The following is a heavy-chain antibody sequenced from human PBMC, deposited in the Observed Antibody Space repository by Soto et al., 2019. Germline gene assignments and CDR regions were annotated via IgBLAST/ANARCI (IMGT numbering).Heavy chain of an antibody. J-gene: IGHJ4*02. CDR3: SYSSSSGGDY. CDR2: ISSSSSYT. D-gene: IGHD6-6*01. CDR1: GFTFSDYY. V-gene: IGHV3-11*06. Sequence: GGSLRLSCAASGFTFSDYYMSWIRQAPGKGLEWVSYISSSSSYTNYADSVKGRFTISRDNANNSLYLQMNSLRAEDTAVYYCSYSSSSGGDYWGQGTLVTVSS.